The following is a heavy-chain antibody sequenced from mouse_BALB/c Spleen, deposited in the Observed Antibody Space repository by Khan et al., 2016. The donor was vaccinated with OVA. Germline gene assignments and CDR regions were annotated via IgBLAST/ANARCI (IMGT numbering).Heavy chain of an antibody. CDR1: GYTFTDYS. Sequence: QIQLVQSGPELKKPGETVKISCKASGYTFTDYSMHWVKQAPGKGLKWMGWINTETGEPTYADDFKGRFAFSLETSASTAYLQINNLKKEDTATYFCARSGSYDGFDYWGQGTTLTVSS. CDR2: INTETGEP. D-gene: IGHD2-12*01. CDR3: ARSGSYDGFDY. V-gene: IGHV9-2-1*01. J-gene: IGHJ2*01.